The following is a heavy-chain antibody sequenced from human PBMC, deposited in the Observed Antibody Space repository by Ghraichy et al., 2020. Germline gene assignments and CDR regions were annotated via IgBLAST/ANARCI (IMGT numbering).Heavy chain of an antibody. CDR1: GYSFTSYW. D-gene: IGHD1-26*01. CDR3: ARPSGNYYRNAFDI. J-gene: IGHJ3*02. V-gene: IGHV5-51*01. Sequence: GESQNISCKGSGYSFTSYWIGWVRQMPGKGLEWMGIIYPGDSDTRYSPSFQGQVTISVDKSISTAYLQWSSLKASDTAIYYCARPSGNYYRNAFDIWGQGTMVTVSS. CDR2: IYPGDSDT.